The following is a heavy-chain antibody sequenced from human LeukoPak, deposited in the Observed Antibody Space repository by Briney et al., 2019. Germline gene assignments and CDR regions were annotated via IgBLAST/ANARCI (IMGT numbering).Heavy chain of an antibody. J-gene: IGHJ4*02. CDR3: ARDQRLGDFDY. CDR1: GFTFSSYA. CDR2: IGDSGGST. V-gene: IGHV3-23*01. D-gene: IGHD3-16*01. Sequence: PGGSLRLSCAASGFTFSSYAMSWVRQAPGKGLEWVSVIGDSGGSTYYADSVKGRSTISRDNSKNTLYLQMNSLRAEDTAVYYCARDQRLGDFDYWGQGTLVTVSS.